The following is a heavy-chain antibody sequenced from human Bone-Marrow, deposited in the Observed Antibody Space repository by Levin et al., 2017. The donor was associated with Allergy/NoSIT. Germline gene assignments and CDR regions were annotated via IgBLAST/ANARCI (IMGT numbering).Heavy chain of an antibody. J-gene: IGHJ4*02. V-gene: IGHV3-30*03. D-gene: IGHD3-10*01. CDR3: VRYGSGSHYLHEYYFDY. Sequence: GESLKISCAASGFTFNNYGMHWVRQAPGKGLEWVAVISYDGSNKYYADSVKDRFTISRDQSKNTLYLQMNSLRAEDTAVYYCVRYGSGSHYLHEYYFDYWGQGTLVTVSS. CDR1: GFTFNNYG. CDR2: ISYDGSNK.